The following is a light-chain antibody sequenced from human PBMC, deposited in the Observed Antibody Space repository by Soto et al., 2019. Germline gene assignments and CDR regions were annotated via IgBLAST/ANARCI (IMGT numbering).Light chain of an antibody. CDR1: ISDVAGYNY. CDR3: SSYAGNNNLV. V-gene: IGLV2-11*01. CDR2: DVT. J-gene: IGLJ2*01. Sequence: QSVLTQPRSVSGSPGQSVSISCTGTISDVAGYNYVSWYQHHPGKAPKLLISDVTKRPSWVPDRFAGSKSGNTASLTISDLQAEDEADYYCSSYAGNNNLVFGGGTKLTGL.